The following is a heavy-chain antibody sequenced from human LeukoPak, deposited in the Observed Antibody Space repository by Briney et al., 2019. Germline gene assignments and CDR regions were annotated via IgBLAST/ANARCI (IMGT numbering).Heavy chain of an antibody. D-gene: IGHD3-10*01. J-gene: IGHJ4*02. CDR1: GGSFSGYY. V-gene: IGHV4-34*01. CDR3: ARGPRSGGSGSYYYY. Sequence: SETLSLTCAVYGGSFSGYYWSWIRQPPGKGLEWIGEINHSGSTNQNPSLQSRVTISVDTSKNQFSLKLSSVTAADTAVYYCARGPRSGGSGSYYYYWGQGTLVTVSS. CDR2: INHSGST.